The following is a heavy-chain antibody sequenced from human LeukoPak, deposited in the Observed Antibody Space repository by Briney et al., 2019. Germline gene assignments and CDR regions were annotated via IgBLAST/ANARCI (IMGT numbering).Heavy chain of an antibody. CDR2: IIPIFGTA. Sequence: ASVKVSCKASGGTFSSYAISWVRQAPGQGLEWMGGIIPIFGTANYAQKFQGRVTITADESTSTAYMELSSLRSEDTVVYYCARGGLKNYYDSSGYYFHWGQGTLSPSPQ. CDR1: GGTFSSYA. D-gene: IGHD3-22*01. V-gene: IGHV1-69*13. J-gene: IGHJ4*02. CDR3: ARGGLKNYYDSSGYYFH.